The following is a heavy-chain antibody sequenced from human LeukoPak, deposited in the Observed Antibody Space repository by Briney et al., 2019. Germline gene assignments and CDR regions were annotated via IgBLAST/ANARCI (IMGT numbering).Heavy chain of an antibody. D-gene: IGHD2-2*01. CDR3: ARVIVVVPAVADAFDI. CDR2: IIPIFGTA. Sequence: ASVKVSCKASGGTFSSYAISWVRQAPGQGLEWMGGIIPIFGTANYAQKFQGRVTITADESTSTAYMELSSLRSEDTAVYYCARVIVVVPAVADAFDIWGQGTMVTVSS. J-gene: IGHJ3*02. CDR1: GGTFSSYA. V-gene: IGHV1-69*13.